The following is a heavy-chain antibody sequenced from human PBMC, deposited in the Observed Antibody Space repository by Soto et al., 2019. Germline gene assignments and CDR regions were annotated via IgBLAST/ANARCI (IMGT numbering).Heavy chain of an antibody. CDR2: IYYSGRT. CDR3: ARLQGGAFDT. D-gene: IGHD2-15*01. J-gene: IGHJ3*02. Sequence: ETLSLTCTVSGDSFSSGSYYWGWIRQPPGKGLEWIVNIYYSGRTYYNPSLKSRVTISVDTSKNQFSLKLSSVTAADTAVYYCARLQGGAFDTWGQGSMVTVSS. CDR1: GDSFSSGSYY. V-gene: IGHV4-39*01.